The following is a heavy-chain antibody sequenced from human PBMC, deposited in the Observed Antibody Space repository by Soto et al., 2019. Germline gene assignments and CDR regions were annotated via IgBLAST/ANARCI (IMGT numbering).Heavy chain of an antibody. J-gene: IGHJ6*02. CDR1: GFTFSSYN. CDR2: ISSGSSPI. V-gene: IGHV3-48*02. D-gene: IGHD3-3*01. CDR3: ASLTIFGAVIEGMDV. Sequence: GGSLILSCAASGFTFSSYNMNWVRQAPGKGLEWLSYISSGSSPIYYADSVKGRFTISRDNAKNSLYLQMSSLRDEDTAVYYCASLTIFGAVIEGMDVWGQGTTVTVSS.